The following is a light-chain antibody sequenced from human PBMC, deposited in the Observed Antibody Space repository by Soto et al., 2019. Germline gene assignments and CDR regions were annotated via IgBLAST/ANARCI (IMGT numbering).Light chain of an antibody. CDR3: ISYTSSSTWV. V-gene: IGLV2-14*01. J-gene: IGLJ3*02. CDR2: DVS. Sequence: QSVLTQPASVSGSTGQSITISCTGTSSDVGGYNYVSWYQQHPGKAPKLMIYDVSNRPSGVSNRFSGSKSGNTASLTISGLQAEDEADYYCISYTSSSTWVFGGGTQLTVL. CDR1: SSDVGGYNY.